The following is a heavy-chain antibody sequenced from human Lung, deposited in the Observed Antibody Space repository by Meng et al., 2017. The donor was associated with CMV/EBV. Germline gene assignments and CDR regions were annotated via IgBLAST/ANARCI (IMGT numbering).Heavy chain of an antibody. J-gene: IGHJ4*02. V-gene: IGHV5-51*01. CDR1: GYSFTSYW. CDR3: ARPGTYSSGWYAY. D-gene: IGHD6-19*01. Sequence: SXKGSGYSFTSYWIGWVRQMPGKGLEWMGIIYPGDSDTRYSPSFQGQVTISADKSISTAYLQWSSLKASDTAMYYCARPGTYSSGWYAYWGQGTXVTVSS. CDR2: IYPGDSDT.